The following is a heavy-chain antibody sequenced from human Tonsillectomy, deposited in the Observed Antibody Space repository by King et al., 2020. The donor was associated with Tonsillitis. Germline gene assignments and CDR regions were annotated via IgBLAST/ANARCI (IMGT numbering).Heavy chain of an antibody. V-gene: IGHV1-18*01. D-gene: IGHD5-18*01. CDR2: ISPLNANT. Sequence: QLVQSGVELKKPGASVKVSCKTSGYTFTIYASNWVRQSPGRGLEWRSWISPLNANTKYAVNLQGRVSITPDTSTSTAYMELRSLRSDDTAVYYCAKGYSYGYGIDYWGQGTLVTVSS. CDR1: GYTFTIYA. J-gene: IGHJ4*02. CDR3: AKGYSYGYGIDY.